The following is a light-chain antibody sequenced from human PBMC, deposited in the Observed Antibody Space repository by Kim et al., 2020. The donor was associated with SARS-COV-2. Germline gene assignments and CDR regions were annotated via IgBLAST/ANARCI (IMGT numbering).Light chain of an antibody. J-gene: IGKJ4*01. Sequence: FPGESATLSGKASHNVDISLAWYQQTPGQAPRLLIYDAAIRAAGIPDRFSASGSGTDFTLTIASLAPEDFAVYYCQQRGNWPPALTFGGGTKLEI. CDR1: HNVDIS. CDR3: QQRGNWPPALT. CDR2: DAA. V-gene: IGKV3-11*01.